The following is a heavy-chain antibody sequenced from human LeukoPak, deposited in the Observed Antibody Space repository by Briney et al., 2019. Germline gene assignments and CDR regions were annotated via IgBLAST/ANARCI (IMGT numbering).Heavy chain of an antibody. CDR2: INPNSGGT. CDR1: GYTFTGYY. Sequence: ASVKVSCKASGYTFTGYYMHWVRQAPGQGLEWMGWINPNSGGTNYAQKFQGRVTMTRDTSIRTAYMELSRLRSDDTAVYYCARDKVHDYGDYNWFDPWGQGTLVTVSS. J-gene: IGHJ5*02. V-gene: IGHV1-2*02. D-gene: IGHD4-17*01. CDR3: ARDKVHDYGDYNWFDP.